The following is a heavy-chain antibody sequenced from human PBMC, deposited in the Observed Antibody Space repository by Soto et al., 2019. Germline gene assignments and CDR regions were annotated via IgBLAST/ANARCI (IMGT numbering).Heavy chain of an antibody. Sequence: PGGSLRLSCAASGFTFSSYAMSWVRQAPGEGLEWVSSISGSGTSTYYADSVKGRFTISRDNSKNTMYLQMNSLRAEDTALYFCGNENTPDFGEYVDSWFQGTVVTVS. CDR2: ISGSGTST. J-gene: IGHJ5*01. CDR1: GFTFSSYA. CDR3: GNENTPDFGEYVDS. D-gene: IGHD4-17*01. V-gene: IGHV3-23*01.